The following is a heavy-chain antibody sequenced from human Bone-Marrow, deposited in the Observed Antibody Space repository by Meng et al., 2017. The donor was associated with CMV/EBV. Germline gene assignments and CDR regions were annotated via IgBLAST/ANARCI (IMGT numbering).Heavy chain of an antibody. CDR1: GGSFSGYY. Sequence: SETLSLTCAVYGGSFSGYYWSWIRQPPGKGLEWIGEINHSGSTNYNPSLKSRVTISVDTSRNQFSLKLSSVTAADTAVYYCASSGRYDFWSGYYIPADYWGQGTLVTVSS. D-gene: IGHD3-3*01. J-gene: IGHJ4*02. CDR2: INHSGST. CDR3: ASSGRYDFWSGYYIPADY. V-gene: IGHV4-34*01.